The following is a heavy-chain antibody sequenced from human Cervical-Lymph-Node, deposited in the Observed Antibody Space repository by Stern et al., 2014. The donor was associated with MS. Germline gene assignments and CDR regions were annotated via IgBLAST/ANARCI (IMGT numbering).Heavy chain of an antibody. J-gene: IGHJ6*02. D-gene: IGHD1-26*01. V-gene: IGHV3-74*02. CDR3: TSGNYGMDV. CDR2: INIDGSST. CDR1: GFTFSSAW. Sequence: EVQLVESGGGLVKPGGPLRLSWAASGFTFSSAWMYWVRQAPRKGLACVSRINIDGSSTYYADSVKGRFNTSRDNAKSTLYLQMNSLRAEDTAVYYCTSGNYGMDVWGQGTTVTVSS.